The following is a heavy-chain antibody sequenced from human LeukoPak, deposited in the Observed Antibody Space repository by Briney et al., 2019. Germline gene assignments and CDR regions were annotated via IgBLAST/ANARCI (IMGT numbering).Heavy chain of an antibody. D-gene: IGHD2-15*01. CDR1: GFTVSSNY. CDR3: AKHLSYLVVVAVILSPLDY. J-gene: IGHJ4*02. V-gene: IGHV3-66*04. Sequence: GGSLRLSCAASGFTVSSNYMSWVRQAPGKGLEWVSVIYSGGSTYYADSVKGRFTISRDNSKNTLYLQMNSLRAEDTAVYYCAKHLSYLVVVAVILSPLDYWGQGTLVTVSS. CDR2: IYSGGST.